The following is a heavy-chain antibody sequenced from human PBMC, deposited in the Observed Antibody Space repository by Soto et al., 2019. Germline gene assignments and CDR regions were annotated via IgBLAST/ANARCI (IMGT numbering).Heavy chain of an antibody. CDR3: ARRVTTGSRGAFDI. CDR1: GGSINSYS. J-gene: IGHJ3*02. Sequence: QVQLQESGPGLVKPSETLSLTCTVSGGSINSYSWSWIRQPPGEGLEWIGYFYYSGSTNYNPSLKSRVTIAGDTSKKQFSLRLSSVTAADTAVYYCARRVTTGSRGAFDIWGQGTMVTVSS. D-gene: IGHD4-4*01. CDR2: FYYSGST. V-gene: IGHV4-59*08.